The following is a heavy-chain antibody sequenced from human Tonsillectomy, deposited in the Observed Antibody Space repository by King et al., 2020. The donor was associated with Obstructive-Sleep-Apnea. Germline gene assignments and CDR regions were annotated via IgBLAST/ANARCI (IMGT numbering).Heavy chain of an antibody. CDR2: IYNTGST. V-gene: IGHV4-31*03. Sequence: VQLQESGPGLVKPSPTLSLTCTVYGDSISSGAYYWSWIRQHPGKGLEWIGYIYNTGSTHYNPSLKSRVTISVDTTKNQFSLKLSSVTAADTAVYYCAREPIAVAGPFDNWGQGALVTVSS. CDR1: GDSISSGAYY. J-gene: IGHJ4*02. CDR3: AREPIAVAGPFDN. D-gene: IGHD6-13*01.